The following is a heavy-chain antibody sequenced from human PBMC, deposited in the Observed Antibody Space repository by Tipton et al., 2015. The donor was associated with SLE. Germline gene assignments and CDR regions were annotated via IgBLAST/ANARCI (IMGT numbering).Heavy chain of an antibody. CDR3: ARDLSPPSRPIAVAGRGYFDL. D-gene: IGHD6-19*01. CDR2: IYYSGST. Sequence: TLSLTCTVSGGSISSGGYYWSWIRQHPGKGLEWIGYIYYSGSTYYNPSLKSRVTISVDTSKNQFSLKLSSVTAADTAVYYCARDLSPPSRPIAVAGRGYFDLWGRGTLVTVSS. V-gene: IGHV4-31*03. J-gene: IGHJ2*01. CDR1: GGSISSGGYY.